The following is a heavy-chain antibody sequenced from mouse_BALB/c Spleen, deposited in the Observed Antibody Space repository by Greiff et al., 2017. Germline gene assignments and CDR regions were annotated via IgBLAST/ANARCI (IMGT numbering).Heavy chain of an antibody. CDR3: ARRGYDYDEGAWFAY. J-gene: IGHJ3*01. V-gene: IGHV1-9*01. Sequence: VQLQQSGAELMKPGASVKISCKATGYTFSSYWIEWVKQRPGHGLEWIGEILPGSGSTNYNEKFKGKATFTADTSSNTAYMQLSSLTSEDSAVYYCARRGYDYDEGAWFAYWGQGTLVT. CDR1: GYTFSSYW. CDR2: ILPGSGST. D-gene: IGHD2-4*01.